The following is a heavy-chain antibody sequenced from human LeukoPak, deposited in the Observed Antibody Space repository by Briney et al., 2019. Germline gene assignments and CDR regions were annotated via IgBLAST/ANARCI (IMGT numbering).Heavy chain of an antibody. CDR2: LYRDDTS. V-gene: IGHV3-53*03. Sequence: GGSLRLSCAASGLTVSNRYIKWVRQPPGKGREWVSVLYRDDTSYYAESVKGGFTISRASPKNTLNLQISGRRAEDTAMCYCVSGYWRGGSCQPFAFALWGQAPMLTLPS. D-gene: IGHD2-15*01. CDR1: GLTVSNRY. J-gene: IGHJ3*01. CDR3: VSGYWRGGSCQPFAFAL.